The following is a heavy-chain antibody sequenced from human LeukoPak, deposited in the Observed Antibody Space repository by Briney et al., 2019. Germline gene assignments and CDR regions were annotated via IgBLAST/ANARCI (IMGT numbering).Heavy chain of an antibody. Sequence: SETLSLTCTVSGGSINSGGYYWSWIRQHPGKGLECMGFISYSGSTCHNPSLKSRVNISIDTSKNQFSLKLTSVTAADTALYYCARVLTRNWFDPWGQGALVTVSS. J-gene: IGHJ5*02. CDR2: ISYSGST. CDR1: GGSINSGGYY. V-gene: IGHV4-31*03. D-gene: IGHD3-9*01. CDR3: ARVLTRNWFDP.